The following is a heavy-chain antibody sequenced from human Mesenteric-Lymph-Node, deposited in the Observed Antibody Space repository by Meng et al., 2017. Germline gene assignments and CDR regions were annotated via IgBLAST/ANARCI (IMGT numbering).Heavy chain of an antibody. V-gene: IGHV1-3*01. CDR2: INADTGNT. D-gene: IGHD3-16*01. CDR1: GYTFTLYP. CDR3: AFGQYLDH. Sequence: ASVKVSCKASGYTFTLYPIHWVRQAPGQRPEWMGWINADTGNTKYSQKFQGRFTISRDTTANTAYLELSSLRSEDTAVYYCAFGQYLDHWGQGALVTVSS. J-gene: IGHJ4*02.